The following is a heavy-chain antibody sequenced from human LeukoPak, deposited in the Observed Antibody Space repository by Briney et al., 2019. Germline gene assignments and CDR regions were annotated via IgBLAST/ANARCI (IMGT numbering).Heavy chain of an antibody. Sequence: PGGSLRLSCAASGFTFSNAWMSWVRQAPGKGLEWVGRIKTKTAGGTTDYAAPVKGRFTISRDDSKNTLNLQMNSLKIEDTAVYYCTTAATDQWLPGFDYWGQGTLVIVSS. CDR1: GFTFSNAW. D-gene: IGHD6-19*01. CDR3: TTAATDQWLPGFDY. CDR2: IKTKTAGGTT. V-gene: IGHV3-15*01. J-gene: IGHJ4*02.